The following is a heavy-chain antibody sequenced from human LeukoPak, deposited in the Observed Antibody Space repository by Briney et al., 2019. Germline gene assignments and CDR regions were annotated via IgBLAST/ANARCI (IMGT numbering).Heavy chain of an antibody. CDR2: IYYSGST. Sequence: PSETLSLTCTVSRDSISSSNYYWGWIRQPPGKGLEWIGSIYYSGSTYYNPSLRSRVTISVDTSNNQFSLKLNSVTAADTAVYYCARGGVGYCSGGSCYTHFDYWGQGTLVTVSS. CDR3: ARGGVGYCSGGSCYTHFDY. V-gene: IGHV4-39*01. CDR1: RDSISSSNYY. D-gene: IGHD2-15*01. J-gene: IGHJ4*02.